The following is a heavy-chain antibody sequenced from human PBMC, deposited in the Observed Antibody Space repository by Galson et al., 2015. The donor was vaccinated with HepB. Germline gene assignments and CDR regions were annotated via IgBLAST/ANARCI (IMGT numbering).Heavy chain of an antibody. CDR1: GFTFSDSW. D-gene: IGHD2-15*01. CDR3: ATCSGGGCYSYGAFDV. J-gene: IGHJ3*01. Sequence: SLRLSCAVSGFTFSDSWMHWVRQPPGQGLVWVSYISGDGSTTMYADYVKGRFTISRDNAKNTRFLQTNSLTSDDTAVFYCATCSGGGCYSYGAFDVWGQGTMATVPS. V-gene: IGHV3-74*03. CDR2: ISGDGSTT.